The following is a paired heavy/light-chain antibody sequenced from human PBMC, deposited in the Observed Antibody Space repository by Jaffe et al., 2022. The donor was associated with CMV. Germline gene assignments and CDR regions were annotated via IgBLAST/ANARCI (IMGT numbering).Light chain of an antibody. J-gene: IGKJ3*01. V-gene: IGKV3-11*01. CDR2: DAS. CDR3: HQRIYWPKFT. CDR1: QSVSSY. Sequence: EIVLTQSPATLSLSLGERATLSCRANQSVSSYLAWYQQKPGQAPRLLIYDASYRATGIPARFSGSGSGTDFTLTISSLEPEDFAVYFCHQRIYWPKFTFGPGTKVDLK.
Heavy chain of an antibody. Sequence: QVQLVQSGPEVKKPGASVKVSCKASGYTFTTYGLSWVRQAPGQGPEWMAWINTHSGDTKYAQNLQGRIAVTADTSTSTAYMELRGLRSDDMAVYYCAIIEGVDYWGQGTLVTVSS. CDR2: INTHSGDT. CDR1: GYTFTTYG. J-gene: IGHJ4*02. V-gene: IGHV1-18*03. CDR3: AIIEGVDY. D-gene: IGHD3-16*01.